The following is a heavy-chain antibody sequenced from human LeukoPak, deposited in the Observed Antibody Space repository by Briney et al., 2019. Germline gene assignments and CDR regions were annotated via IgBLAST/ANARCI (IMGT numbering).Heavy chain of an antibody. J-gene: IGHJ3*02. CDR2: ITYGSDTI. CDR1: GFYFGGHA. CDR3: AREPSGTFDI. V-gene: IGHV3-48*04. Sequence: PGGSLRLSCVASGFYFGGHAMHWLRRAPGKGLEWVAYITYGSDTIFYADSVKGRFTVSRDNAKNSLYLQMGSLRAEDTAVYYCAREPSGTFDIWGQGTMVTVSS.